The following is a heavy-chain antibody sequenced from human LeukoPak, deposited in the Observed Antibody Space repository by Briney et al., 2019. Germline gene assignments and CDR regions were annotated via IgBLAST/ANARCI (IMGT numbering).Heavy chain of an antibody. D-gene: IGHD3-3*01. V-gene: IGHV5-51*01. CDR2: IYPGDSDT. J-gene: IGHJ5*02. CDR1: GYSFTSYW. CDR3: ARQDYDFWSGYRGNNWFDP. Sequence: GESLQISCKGSGYSFTSYWIGWVRQMPGKGLEWMGIIYPGDSDTRYSPSFQGQVTISADKSISTAYLQWSSLKASDTAMYYCARQDYDFWSGYRGNNWFDPWGQGTLVTVSS.